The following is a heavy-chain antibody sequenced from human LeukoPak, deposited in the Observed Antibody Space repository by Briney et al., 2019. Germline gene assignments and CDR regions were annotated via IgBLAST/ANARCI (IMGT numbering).Heavy chain of an antibody. CDR1: DGSFSSYY. CDR2: INHSGIT. J-gene: IGHJ5*02. D-gene: IGHD4-23*01. CDR3: ARDGGSNNYWFDP. V-gene: IGHV4-34*01. Sequence: SETLSLTCAVYDGSFSSYYWTWIRHPPGKGLEWMGEINHSGITNYRPSLKSRVTILLDTSKNQFSLKLTSVTTADTAVYYCARDGGSNNYWFDPWGQGTLVTVSS.